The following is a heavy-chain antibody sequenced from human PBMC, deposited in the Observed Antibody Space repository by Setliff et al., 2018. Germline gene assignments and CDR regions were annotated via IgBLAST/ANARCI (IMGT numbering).Heavy chain of an antibody. D-gene: IGHD3-22*01. Sequence: GESLKISCKGSGYSFTTYWIGWVRQMPGKGLECMGIIYAGDSDTRYSPSFQGQVTISADKSINTAYLQWSSLKASDTAIYYCASTLYYYDSSGYGAFDIWGQGTMVTVSS. CDR1: GYSFTTYW. CDR3: ASTLYYYDSSGYGAFDI. V-gene: IGHV5-51*01. J-gene: IGHJ3*02. CDR2: IYAGDSDT.